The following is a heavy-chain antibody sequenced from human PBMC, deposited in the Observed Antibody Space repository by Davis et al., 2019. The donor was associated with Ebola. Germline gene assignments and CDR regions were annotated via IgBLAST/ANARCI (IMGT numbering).Heavy chain of an antibody. CDR2: INGGNGNT. CDR1: RYTPSTYA. J-gene: IGHJ4*02. D-gene: IGHD6-19*01. CDR3: AGGDSSGWYDFDY. V-gene: IGHV1-3*01. Sequence: ASVLVSSKASRYTPSTYASYRGRHAPGQRLEWMGWINGGNGNTASSQNLQRRLTITRETSATTAYMELSSLRSEDKAVYYCAGGDSSGWYDFDYWGQGTLVTVSS.